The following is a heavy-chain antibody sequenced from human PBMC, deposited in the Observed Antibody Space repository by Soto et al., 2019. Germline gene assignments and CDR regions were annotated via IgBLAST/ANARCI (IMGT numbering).Heavy chain of an antibody. Sequence: SSETLSLTCAVYGGSFSGYYWSWIRQPPGKGLEWIGEINHSGSTNYNPSLKSRVTISVDTSKNQFSLKLSSVTAADTAVYYCARGEVVMTTALYHFDYWGQGTLVTVSS. D-gene: IGHD4-17*01. CDR2: INHSGST. CDR3: ARGEVVMTTALYHFDY. J-gene: IGHJ4*02. CDR1: GGSFSGYY. V-gene: IGHV4-34*01.